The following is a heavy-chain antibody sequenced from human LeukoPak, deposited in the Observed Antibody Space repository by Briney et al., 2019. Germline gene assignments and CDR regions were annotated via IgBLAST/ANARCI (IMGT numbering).Heavy chain of an antibody. Sequence: PGGSLRLSCAASGFTFSVYGMHWVRQAPGKGLEWVGVIWNDGSNKYYADSVKGRFTISRDNSKNTLYLQMNSLRAEDTAVYSCARASGPFDYWGQGTLVTVSP. D-gene: IGHD3-10*01. CDR2: IWNDGSNK. CDR3: ARASGPFDY. J-gene: IGHJ4*02. CDR1: GFTFSVYG. V-gene: IGHV3-33*01.